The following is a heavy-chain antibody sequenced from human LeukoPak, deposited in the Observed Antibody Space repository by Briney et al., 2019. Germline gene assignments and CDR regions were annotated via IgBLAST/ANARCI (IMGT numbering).Heavy chain of an antibody. D-gene: IGHD7-27*01. Sequence: PGGSLRLSCAASGFTFSSYGMHWVRQAPGKGLEWVAVTSYDGSNKYYADSVKGRFTISRDNSKNTLYLQMNSLRAEDTAVYYCAGRAGDWFHFDYWGQGTLVTVSS. CDR3: AGRAGDWFHFDY. V-gene: IGHV3-30*03. J-gene: IGHJ4*02. CDR2: TSYDGSNK. CDR1: GFTFSSYG.